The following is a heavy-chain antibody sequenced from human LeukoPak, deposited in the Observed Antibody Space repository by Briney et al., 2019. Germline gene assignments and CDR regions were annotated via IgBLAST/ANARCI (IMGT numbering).Heavy chain of an antibody. V-gene: IGHV1-18*01. CDR2: ISAYNGNT. CDR3: ARDTKMAARTYYYYYYGMDV. J-gene: IGHJ6*02. D-gene: IGHD6-6*01. Sequence: ASVKVSCKASGYTFTSYGISWVRQAPGQGLERMGWISAYNGNTNYAQKLQGRVTMTTDTSTSTAYMELRSLRSDDTAVYYCARDTKMAARTYYYYYYGMDVWGQGTTVTVSS. CDR1: GYTFTSYG.